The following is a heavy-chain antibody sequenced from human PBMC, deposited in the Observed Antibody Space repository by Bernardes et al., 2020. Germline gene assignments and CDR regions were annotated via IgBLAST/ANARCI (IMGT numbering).Heavy chain of an antibody. J-gene: IGHJ3*02. CDR2: ISWDGGST. V-gene: IGHV3-43D*04. Sequence: WGSLRLSCAASGFTFDDYAMHWVRQAPGKGLEWVSLISWDGGSTYYAYSVKGRFTISRDNSKNSLYLQMNSLRAEDTALYYCEKTMIVVAADAFDIWGQGTMVTVSS. CDR3: EKTMIVVAADAFDI. D-gene: IGHD3-22*01. CDR1: GFTFDDYA.